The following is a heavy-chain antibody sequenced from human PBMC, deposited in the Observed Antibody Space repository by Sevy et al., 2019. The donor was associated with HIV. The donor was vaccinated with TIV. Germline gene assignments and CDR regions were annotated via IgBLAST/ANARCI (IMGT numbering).Heavy chain of an antibody. Sequence: GGSLRLSCAASGFTFSSYGMHWVRQAPGKGLEWVAVIWYDGSNKYYADSVKGRFTISRDNSKNTLYLQMNSLRAEDTAVYYCAKGWAVAGTGVDYWGQGTLVTVSS. V-gene: IGHV3-33*06. CDR2: IWYDGSNK. D-gene: IGHD6-19*01. CDR1: GFTFSSYG. J-gene: IGHJ4*02. CDR3: AKGWAVAGTGVDY.